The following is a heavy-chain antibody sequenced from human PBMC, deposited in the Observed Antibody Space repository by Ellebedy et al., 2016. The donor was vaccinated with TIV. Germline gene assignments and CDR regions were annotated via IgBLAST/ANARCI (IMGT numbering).Heavy chain of an antibody. J-gene: IGHJ4*02. V-gene: IGHV1-46*01. D-gene: IGHD6-13*01. CDR1: GYTFTSYY. Sequence: ASVKVSCXASGYTFTSYYMHWVRQAPGQGLEWMGIINPSGGSTSYAQKFQGRVTMTRDTSTSTVYMELSSLRSEDTAVYYCAKLSLAAAGSFDYWGQGTLVTVSS. CDR3: AKLSLAAAGSFDY. CDR2: INPSGGST.